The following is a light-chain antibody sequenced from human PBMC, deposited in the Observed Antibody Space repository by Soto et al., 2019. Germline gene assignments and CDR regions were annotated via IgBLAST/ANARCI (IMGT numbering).Light chain of an antibody. CDR2: KAS. J-gene: IGKJ1*01. V-gene: IGKV1-5*03. CDR1: QSISSW. CDR3: EPYNSDWT. Sequence: RDTSTLRASQSISSWLAWYQQKPGKAPKLLIYKASSLESGVPSRFSGSGSGTEVTRTICRLQPDDFAPNYGEPYNSDWTFSEGTMLDI.